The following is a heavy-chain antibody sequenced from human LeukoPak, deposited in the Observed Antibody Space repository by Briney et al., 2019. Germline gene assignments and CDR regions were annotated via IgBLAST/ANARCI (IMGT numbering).Heavy chain of an antibody. Sequence: AGRSLRLSCAASGFTFDDYAMHWVRQAPGKGLEWVSLISGDGGSTYYADSVTGRLTISRDNSKNSLYLQMNSLRTEDTALYYCGKDGPSSSWNPYHYYGMDVWGQGTKVTGSS. CDR1: GFTFDDYA. D-gene: IGHD6-13*01. CDR2: ISGDGGST. J-gene: IGHJ6*02. V-gene: IGHV3-43*02. CDR3: GKDGPSSSWNPYHYYGMDV.